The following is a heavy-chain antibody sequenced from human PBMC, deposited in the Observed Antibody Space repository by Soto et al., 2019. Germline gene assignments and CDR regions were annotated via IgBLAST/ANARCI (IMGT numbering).Heavy chain of an antibody. V-gene: IGHV3-23*01. CDR3: ANHMVRGVIITPRYYYGMDV. D-gene: IGHD3-10*01. CDR1: GFTFRDYA. Sequence: GGSLRLSCAASGFTFRDYAMSWVRQAPGRGLEWVSGVSNSGGSTYYADSVKGRFTISRDNSKNTLYLQMNSLRAEDTAVYYCANHMVRGVIITPRYYYGMDVWGQGTTVTVSS. CDR2: VSNSGGST. J-gene: IGHJ6*02.